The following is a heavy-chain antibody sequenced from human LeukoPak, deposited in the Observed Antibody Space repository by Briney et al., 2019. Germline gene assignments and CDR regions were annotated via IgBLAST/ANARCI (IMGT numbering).Heavy chain of an antibody. J-gene: IGHJ3*02. CDR2: INPNSGGT. CDR3: ARVVGATTRGAFDI. Sequence: GASVKVSCKASGYTFTGYYMHWVRQAPGQGLEWMGWINPNSGGTNYAQKFQGRVTMTRDTSISTAYMELSRLRSDDTAVYYCARVVGATTRGAFDIWGQGKMVTVSS. CDR1: GYTFTGYY. D-gene: IGHD1-26*01. V-gene: IGHV1-2*02.